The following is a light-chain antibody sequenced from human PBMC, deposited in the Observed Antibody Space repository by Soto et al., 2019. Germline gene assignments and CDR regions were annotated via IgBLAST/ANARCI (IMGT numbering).Light chain of an antibody. J-gene: IGKJ1*01. V-gene: IGKV3-15*01. CDR2: GAS. CDR1: QSISNN. Sequence: EIVMTQSPATLSVSPGERATLSCRASQSISNNLAWYHQRPGQAPRLLIYGASTRATGIPARFSGSGSGTGVPLTISHPQAEDFAGFYRQPYNNLWTFRQGTRVEIK. CDR3: QPYNNLWT.